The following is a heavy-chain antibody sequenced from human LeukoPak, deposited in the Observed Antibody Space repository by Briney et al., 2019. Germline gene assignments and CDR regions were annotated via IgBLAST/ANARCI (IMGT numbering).Heavy chain of an antibody. D-gene: IGHD3-10*01. J-gene: IGHJ6*02. Sequence: SQTLSLTCTVSGGSISSGGYYWSWIRQHPGKGLEWIGYIYYSGSTYYNPSLKSRVTISVDTSKNQFSLKLSSVAAADTAVYYCARDREGWFGEIQHYGMDVWGQGTTVTVS. CDR1: GGSISSGGYY. CDR2: IYYSGST. CDR3: ARDREGWFGEIQHYGMDV. V-gene: IGHV4-31*03.